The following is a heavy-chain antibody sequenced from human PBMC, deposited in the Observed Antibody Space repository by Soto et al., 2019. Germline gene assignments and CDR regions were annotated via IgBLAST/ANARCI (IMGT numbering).Heavy chain of an antibody. D-gene: IGHD3-22*01. Sequence: GGSLRLSCSASGFTFSIYAMHWVRQAPGKGMEYISSISTNGGSTDYADSVKGRFTISRDNSKNTVYLQMSSLRVEDTAVYYCVKGEYYYDSSGYYPFDYWGQGTLVTVSS. CDR2: ISTNGGST. V-gene: IGHV3-64D*06. CDR3: VKGEYYYDSSGYYPFDY. CDR1: GFTFSIYA. J-gene: IGHJ4*02.